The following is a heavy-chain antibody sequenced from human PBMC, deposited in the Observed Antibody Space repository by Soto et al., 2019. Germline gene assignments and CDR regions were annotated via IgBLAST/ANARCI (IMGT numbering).Heavy chain of an antibody. CDR2: IIPIFGTA. Sequence: SVKVSCKASGGTFSSYAISWVRQAPGQGLEWMGGIIPIFGTANYAQKFQGRVTITADKSTSTAYMELSSLRSEDTAVYYCARGGKERFRGSGIDVCGQGTPVTVYS. CDR3: ARGGKERFRGSGIDV. CDR1: GGTFSSYA. V-gene: IGHV1-69*06. J-gene: IGHJ6*02. D-gene: IGHD1-1*01.